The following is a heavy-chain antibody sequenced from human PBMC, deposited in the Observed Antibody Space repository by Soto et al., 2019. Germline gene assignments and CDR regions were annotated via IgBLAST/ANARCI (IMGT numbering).Heavy chain of an antibody. CDR1: GGSISSYY. V-gene: IGHV4-59*01. J-gene: IGHJ4*02. CDR2: IYYSGST. CDR3: ARSSSSSPDY. D-gene: IGHD6-13*01. Sequence: QVQLQESGPGLVKPSETLSLTCTVSGGSISSYYWSWLRQPPGKGLEWIGYIYYSGSTNYNPSLKSRVTISVDTSKNQFSQKLSSVTAADTAVYYCARSSSSSPDYWGQGTLVTVSS.